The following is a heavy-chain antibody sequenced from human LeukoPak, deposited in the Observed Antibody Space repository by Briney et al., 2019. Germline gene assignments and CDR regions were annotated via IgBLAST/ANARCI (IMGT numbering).Heavy chain of an antibody. V-gene: IGHV4-59*12. D-gene: IGHD5-12*01. CDR2: IYYSGST. J-gene: IGHJ3*02. CDR1: GGSISSYY. Sequence: SETLSLTSTVSGGSISSYYWSWIRQPPGKGLEWIGYIYYSGSTNYNPSLKSRVTISVDKSKNQFSLKLSSVTAADTAVYYCARGAVDIVATIKVAFDIWGQGTMVTVSS. CDR3: ARGAVDIVATIKVAFDI.